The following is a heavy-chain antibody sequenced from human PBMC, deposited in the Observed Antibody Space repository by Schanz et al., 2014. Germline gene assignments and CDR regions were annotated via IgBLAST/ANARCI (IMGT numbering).Heavy chain of an antibody. CDR1: GFSFTTYA. CDR3: AKGPYYCYYMDV. V-gene: IGHV3-48*04. J-gene: IGHJ6*03. CDR2: ISSASSTI. Sequence: EVQLLESGGGLVQPGGSLRLSCASSGFSFTTYAMSWVRQAPGKGLEWVSYISSASSTINYADSVKGRFTISRDNSKNTLYLQMNSLRADDTAVYYCAKGPYYCYYMDVWGNGTTVTVSS.